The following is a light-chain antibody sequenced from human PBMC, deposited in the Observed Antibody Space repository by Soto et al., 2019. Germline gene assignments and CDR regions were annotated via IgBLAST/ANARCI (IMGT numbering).Light chain of an antibody. CDR3: QQSYSTPRT. Sequence: DIQMTQSPSSLSASVGDRVTITCRASQSISGYLNWYQQKPGKAPKLLIYGASSLQSGVPSRFSGCGSGTDVTLTISSLQPEDFATYYCQQSYSTPRTCGQGTKLEIK. CDR2: GAS. J-gene: IGKJ2*01. CDR1: QSISGY. V-gene: IGKV1-39*01.